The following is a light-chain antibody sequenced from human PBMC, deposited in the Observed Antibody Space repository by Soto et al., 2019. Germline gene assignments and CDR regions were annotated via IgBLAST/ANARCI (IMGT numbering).Light chain of an antibody. J-gene: IGLJ1*01. V-gene: IGLV2-14*03. CDR1: SGDVGGYNY. Sequence: QSALTQPASVSGSPGQSITIACTGTSGDVGGYNYVSWYQQHPGKAPKLMIYHVSNRPSGVSNRFSGSKSGNTASLTISGLQAEDEAEYYCSSYASSSTLYVFGAGTKVTVL. CDR3: SSYASSSTLYV. CDR2: HVS.